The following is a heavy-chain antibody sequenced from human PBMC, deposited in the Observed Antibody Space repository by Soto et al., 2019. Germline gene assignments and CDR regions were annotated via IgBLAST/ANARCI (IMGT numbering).Heavy chain of an antibody. J-gene: IGHJ6*02. CDR3: AGGGVRGVITRTRDYYGMDV. CDR2: IYPGDSDT. D-gene: IGHD3-10*01. CDR1: GYSFTCYW. Sequence: PGESLKISCKGSGYSFTCYWIGWVRQMPGKGLEWMGIIYPGDSDTRYSPSFQGQVTISADKSISTAYLQWSSLKASDTAMYYCAGGGVRGVITRTRDYYGMDVWGQGTTVTVS. V-gene: IGHV5-51*01.